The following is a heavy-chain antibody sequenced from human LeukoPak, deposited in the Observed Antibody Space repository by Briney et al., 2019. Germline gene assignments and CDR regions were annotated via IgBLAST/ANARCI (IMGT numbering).Heavy chain of an antibody. CDR1: GFTFSSYW. D-gene: IGHD2-2*01. CDR3: VRHGDTDSCLAN. CDR2: ICSTSRCI. V-gene: IGHV3-21*01. J-gene: IGHJ4*02. Sequence: GGSLRLSCAASGFTFSSYWMHWVRQAPGKGLVWVSSICSTSRCIFYADSVKGRFTISRDNAKSSLYLQMNDLRAEDTAVYYCVRHGDTDSCLANWGQGTLVTVSS.